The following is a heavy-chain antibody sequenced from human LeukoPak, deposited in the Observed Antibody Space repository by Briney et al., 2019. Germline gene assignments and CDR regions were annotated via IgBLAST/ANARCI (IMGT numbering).Heavy chain of an antibody. Sequence: SQTLSLTCAISGDSVSSNSTTWTWIRQSPSRGLEWLGRTYYRSKWDNDYAVSVKSRMTINPDTSKNQFSLQLNSVTPEDTAVYYCARGLYRYFDLWGRGTLVTVSS. V-gene: IGHV6-1*01. CDR1: GDSVSSNSTT. CDR3: ARGLYRYFDL. CDR2: TYYRSKWDN. J-gene: IGHJ2*01.